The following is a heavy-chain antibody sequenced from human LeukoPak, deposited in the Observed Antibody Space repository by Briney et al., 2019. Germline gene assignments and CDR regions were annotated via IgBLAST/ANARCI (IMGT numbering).Heavy chain of an antibody. CDR1: GGSISSSSYY. CDR3: ARGGSGWYYYYYYMDV. V-gene: IGHV4-39*07. CDR2: INHSGST. D-gene: IGHD6-19*01. Sequence: TSETLSLTCTVSGGSISSSSYYWSWIRQPPGKGLEWIGEINHSGSTNYNPSLKSRVTISVDTSKNQFSLKLSSVTAADTAVYYCARGGSGWYYYYYYMDVWGKGTTVTVSS. J-gene: IGHJ6*03.